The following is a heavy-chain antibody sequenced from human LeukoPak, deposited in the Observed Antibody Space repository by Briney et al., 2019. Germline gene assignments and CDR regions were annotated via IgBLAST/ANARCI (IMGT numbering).Heavy chain of an antibody. CDR2: IYHTGST. D-gene: IGHD3-3*01. J-gene: IGHJ4*02. CDR1: GGSISSGDYY. V-gene: IGHV4-30-4*01. CDR3: ARNSDFSFDY. Sequence: SETLSLTCTVSGGSISSGDYYWSWIRQPPAKGLEWIGYIYHTGSTYYNSSLESRVTISLDTSKNQFSLKLSSLTAADTAVYYCARNSDFSFDYWGQGTLVTVST.